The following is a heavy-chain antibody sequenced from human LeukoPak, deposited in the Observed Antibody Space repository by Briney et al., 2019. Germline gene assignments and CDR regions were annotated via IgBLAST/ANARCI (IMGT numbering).Heavy chain of an antibody. CDR3: ARDGALAAAGTLFDY. J-gene: IGHJ4*02. V-gene: IGHV3-7*01. D-gene: IGHD6-13*01. CDR1: GFTFSSYW. Sequence: GGSLRLSCAASGFTFSSYWMSWVSQAPGKGLEWVANIKQDGSEKYYVDSVKGRFTISRDNAKNSLYLQMNSLRAEDTAVYYCARDGALAAAGTLFDYWGQGTLVTVSS. CDR2: IKQDGSEK.